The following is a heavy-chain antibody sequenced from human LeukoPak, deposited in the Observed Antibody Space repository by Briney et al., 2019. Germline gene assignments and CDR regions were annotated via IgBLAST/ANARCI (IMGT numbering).Heavy chain of an antibody. CDR3: ARQRLRLGELSLSLDY. V-gene: IGHV3-64*01. Sequence: GGSLRLSCAASGFTFSSYAMHWVRQAPGKGLEYVSVITSNGGSTYYANSVKGRFIISRDNSKNTLYLQMGSLRAEDMAVYYCARQRLRLGELSLSLDYWGQGILVTVSS. D-gene: IGHD3-16*02. CDR1: GFTFSSYA. J-gene: IGHJ4*02. CDR2: ITSNGGST.